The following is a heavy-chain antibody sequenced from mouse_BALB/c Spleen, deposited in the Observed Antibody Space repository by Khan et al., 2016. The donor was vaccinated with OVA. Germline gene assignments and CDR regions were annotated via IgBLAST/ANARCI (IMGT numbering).Heavy chain of an antibody. Sequence: QVQLQQPGAELVRPGSSVKISCKASGYAFSSYWMNWVKQRPGQGLEWIGQIYPGDGDTNYNGKFKGKATLTADKSSSTAYMQLSSLTSEDSAVYFWARKKGGAMDYWGQGTSVTVSS. CDR1: GYAFSSYW. V-gene: IGHV1-80*01. CDR2: IYPGDGDT. J-gene: IGHJ4*01. CDR3: ARKKGGAMDY.